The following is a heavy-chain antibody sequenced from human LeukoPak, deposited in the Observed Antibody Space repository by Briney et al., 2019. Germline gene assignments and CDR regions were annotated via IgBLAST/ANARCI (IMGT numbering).Heavy chain of an antibody. D-gene: IGHD4-17*01. CDR1: GFIFNNYW. CDR3: ARDRNDYGDPAFDY. V-gene: IGHV3-7*01. CDR2: IKQDGSEK. J-gene: IGHJ4*02. Sequence: GGSLRLSCAASGFIFNNYWISWVRQAPGEGLEWVANIKQDGSEKYYVDSVKDRFTISRDNAKNSLYLQMNSLRAEDTAVYYCARDRNDYGDPAFDYWGQGTLVTVSS.